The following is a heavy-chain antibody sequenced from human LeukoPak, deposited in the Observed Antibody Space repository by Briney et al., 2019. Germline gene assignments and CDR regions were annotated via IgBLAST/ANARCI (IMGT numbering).Heavy chain of an antibody. CDR3: AMVGTVPDYYYYGMDV. V-gene: IGHV3-74*01. Sequence: PGGSPRLSCAASGFTFSSYWMHWVRQAPGKGLVWVSRINSDGSSTSYADSVKGRFTISRDNAKNTLYLQMNSLRAEDTAVYYCAMVGTVPDYYYYGMDVWGQGTTVTVSS. CDR1: GFTFSSYW. J-gene: IGHJ6*02. D-gene: IGHD2-2*01. CDR2: INSDGSST.